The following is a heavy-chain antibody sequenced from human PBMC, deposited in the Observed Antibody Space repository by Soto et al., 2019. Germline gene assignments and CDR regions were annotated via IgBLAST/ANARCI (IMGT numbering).Heavy chain of an antibody. CDR3: ARETRDSSA. V-gene: IGHV3-21*01. D-gene: IGHD1-1*01. CDR2: ISPSSSYI. Sequence: PGGSLRLSCAASGFIFSSSTLSWVRQAPGKGLEWVSCISPSSSYIYYADSVKGRFSISRDNAKNSLFLEMNNLRAEDTAVYYCARETRDSSAWGQGTLVTVPS. J-gene: IGHJ5*02. CDR1: GFIFSSST.